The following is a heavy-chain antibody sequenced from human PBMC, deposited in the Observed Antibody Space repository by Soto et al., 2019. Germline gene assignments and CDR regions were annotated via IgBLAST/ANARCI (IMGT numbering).Heavy chain of an antibody. Sequence: PGGSLRLSCAASGFTFSSYGMHWVRQAPGKGLEWVAVISYDGSNKYYADSVKGRFTISRDNSKNTLYLQMNSLRAEDTAVYYCARAAGYCSSTSINGCYFDYWGQGTLVTVSS. CDR3: ARAAGYCSSTSINGCYFDY. CDR2: ISYDGSNK. V-gene: IGHV3-30*03. J-gene: IGHJ4*02. D-gene: IGHD2-2*01. CDR1: GFTFSSYG.